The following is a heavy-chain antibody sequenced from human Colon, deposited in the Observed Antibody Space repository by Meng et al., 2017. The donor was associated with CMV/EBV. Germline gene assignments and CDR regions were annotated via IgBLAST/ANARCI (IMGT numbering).Heavy chain of an antibody. CDR2: ISASGGST. J-gene: IGHJ4*02. CDR1: GFTFSSYA. CDR3: AKEASGIPGYFDY. D-gene: IGHD3-10*01. Sequence: GGSLRLSCADSGFTFSSYAMNWVRQAPGKGLEWVSGISASGGSTFYADSVKGRFTISRDNSKNTLYLQMNNLRAEDTAVYLCAKEASGIPGYFDYWGQETLVTVSS. V-gene: IGHV3-23*01.